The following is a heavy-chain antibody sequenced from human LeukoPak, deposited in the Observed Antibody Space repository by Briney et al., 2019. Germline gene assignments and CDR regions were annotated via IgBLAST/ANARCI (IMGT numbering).Heavy chain of an antibody. CDR3: AKGAGGFSYYNWFDP. CDR2: VNESGGT. V-gene: IGHV4-34*01. J-gene: IGHJ5*02. CDR1: IDSFSNYH. D-gene: IGHD5-18*01. Sequence: PSETLSLTCAVYIDSFSNYHWNWIRQTPAKGMEWIGEVNESGGTNISPSLRSRVILSVDTSKNQFSLKLSSVTAADTAIYYCAKGAGGFSYYNWFDPWGQGTLVTVSS.